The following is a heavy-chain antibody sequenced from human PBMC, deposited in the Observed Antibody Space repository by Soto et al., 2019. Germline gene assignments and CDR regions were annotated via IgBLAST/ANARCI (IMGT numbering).Heavy chain of an antibody. CDR2: INPSGGRT. CDR3: AREKASTSLLTHYYYAMDV. V-gene: IGHV1-46*01. Sequence: VKVSCKSSGYTFINYYVHWVRQAPGQGLEWMGMINPSGGRTTYPQKFQGRVTMTRDTSTSTVYVELSSLRSDDTAVFYCAREKASTSLLTHYYYAMDVWGQGTTVTVSS. CDR1: GYTFINYY. J-gene: IGHJ6*02.